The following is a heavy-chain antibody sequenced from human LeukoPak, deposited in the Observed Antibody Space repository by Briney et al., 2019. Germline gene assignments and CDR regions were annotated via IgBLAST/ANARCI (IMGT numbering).Heavy chain of an antibody. CDR1: GFPFSAYY. CDR3: EVVPDY. Sequence: GGSLRLSCAASGFPFSAYYMSGIRQAPGKGLEWISFISSSGSTIYYADSVKGRFTISTDNAKNSLYLQMNSLKADDNAVYYCEVVPDYWGQGTLVTVSS. D-gene: IGHD2-2*01. CDR2: ISSSGSTI. V-gene: IGHV3-11*01. J-gene: IGHJ4*02.